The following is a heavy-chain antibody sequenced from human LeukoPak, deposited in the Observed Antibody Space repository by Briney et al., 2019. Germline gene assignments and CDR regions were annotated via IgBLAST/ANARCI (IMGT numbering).Heavy chain of an antibody. CDR1: GGSINSGTLY. D-gene: IGHD3-16*01. V-gene: IGHV4-39*01. CDR3: ARRNYVVPGALFDL. Sequence: SETLSLTCNVSGGSINSGTLYWGWIRQPPGKGLEWFANIFHTGTSYYSPSLKSRATVSVDTSKTQISLKLSSVSAADTGMYYCARRNYVVPGALFDLWGRGTLVTVSS. CDR2: IFHTGTS. J-gene: IGHJ4*02.